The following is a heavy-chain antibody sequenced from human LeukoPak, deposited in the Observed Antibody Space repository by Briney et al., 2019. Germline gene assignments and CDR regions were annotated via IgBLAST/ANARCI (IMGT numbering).Heavy chain of an antibody. J-gene: IGHJ5*02. CDR2: IIPIFGTA. V-gene: IGHV1-69*06. D-gene: IGHD6-13*01. CDR3: ARDRQSSSWSMYNWFDP. CDR1: GYTFTGYY. Sequence: GASVKVSCKASGYTFTGYYMHWVRQAPGQGLEWMGGIIPIFGTANYAQKFQGRVTITADKSTSTAYMELSSLRSEDTAVYYCARDRQSSSWSMYNWFDPWGQGTLVTVSS.